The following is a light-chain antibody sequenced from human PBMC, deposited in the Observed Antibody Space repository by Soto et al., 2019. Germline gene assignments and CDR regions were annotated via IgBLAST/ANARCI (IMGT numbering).Light chain of an antibody. V-gene: IGKV3-20*01. Sequence: EIVLTQSPGTLSLSPGERATLSCRASQSVSSSYLAWYQQKPGQAPRLLIYGASSRATGIPDRFSGSGSGTYFTLNISRLEPEDFAVYYCQQYGSSPLTFGPGTKVDIK. CDR3: QQYGSSPLT. CDR2: GAS. J-gene: IGKJ3*01. CDR1: QSVSSSY.